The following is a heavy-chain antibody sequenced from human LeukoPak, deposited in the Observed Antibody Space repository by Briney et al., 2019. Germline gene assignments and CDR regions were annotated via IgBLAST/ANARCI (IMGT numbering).Heavy chain of an antibody. CDR3: AKGAEDYDFWSGSSRKPNWFDP. J-gene: IGHJ5*02. CDR1: GGSISSARSY. CDR2: IYSNGNT. D-gene: IGHD3-3*01. Sequence: SETLSLTCTVSGGSISSARSYWSWLRQHPGKGLEWIGYIYSNGNTYYNPSLKSRVTISADTSKDQFSLRLSSVTAADTAVYYCAKGAEDYDFWSGSSRKPNWFDPWGQGTLVTVSS. V-gene: IGHV4-31*03.